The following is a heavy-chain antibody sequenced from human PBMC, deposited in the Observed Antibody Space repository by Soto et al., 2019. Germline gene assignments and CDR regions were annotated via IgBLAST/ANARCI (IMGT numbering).Heavy chain of an antibody. D-gene: IGHD3-10*01. CDR1: GFTFSSYA. Sequence: GGSLRLSCAASGFTFSSYAMSWVCQAPGKGLEWVSAISGSGGSTYYADSVKGRFTISRDNSKNTLYLQMNSLRAEDTAVYYCAKDAVRRWPTRPFDYWAQGTLVTVSS. CDR2: ISGSGGST. V-gene: IGHV3-23*01. J-gene: IGHJ4*02. CDR3: AKDAVRRWPTRPFDY.